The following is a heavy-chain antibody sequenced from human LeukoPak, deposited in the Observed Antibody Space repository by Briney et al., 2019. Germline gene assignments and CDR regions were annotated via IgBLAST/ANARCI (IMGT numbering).Heavy chain of an antibody. CDR1: GYTFTGYY. Sequence: ASVKVSCKASGYTFTGYYMHWVRQAPGQGLEWMGWINPNSGGTNYAQKFQGRVTMTRDTSISTAYMELSRLRSDDTAVYYCAEGITMVRGVIITSRFWGGPYWFDPWGQGTLVNVSS. V-gene: IGHV1-2*02. CDR3: AEGITMVRGVIITSRFWGGPYWFDP. CDR2: INPNSGGT. J-gene: IGHJ5*02. D-gene: IGHD3-10*01.